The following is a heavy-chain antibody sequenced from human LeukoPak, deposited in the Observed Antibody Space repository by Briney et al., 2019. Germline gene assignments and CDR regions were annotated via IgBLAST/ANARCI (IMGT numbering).Heavy chain of an antibody. Sequence: GGSLRLSCAASGFPFSSYGMHWVRQAPGKGLEWVSFISYDGANKYADSVKGRFTISRDNSKNTLYLQMNSLRGDDTGMYFCAKDSSSSNYSYGLDVWGQGTSVTVSS. CDR3: AKDSSSSNYSYGLDV. CDR1: GFPFSSYG. D-gene: IGHD6-13*01. J-gene: IGHJ6*02. CDR2: ISYDGAN. V-gene: IGHV3-30*02.